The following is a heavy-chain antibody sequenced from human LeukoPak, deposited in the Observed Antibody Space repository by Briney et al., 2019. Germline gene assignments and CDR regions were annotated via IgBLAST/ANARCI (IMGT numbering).Heavy chain of an antibody. Sequence: GGSLRLSCAASGFTFSTYWMTWVRQAPGKGLEWVANIKQDESEIYYVDSVKGRFTISRDNAKNSVYLQMNSLTAEDTAVYYCARDNNGPDYWGQGTLVTVSS. CDR1: GFTFSTYW. V-gene: IGHV3-7*01. CDR3: ARDNNGPDY. D-gene: IGHD2-8*01. CDR2: IKQDESEI. J-gene: IGHJ4*02.